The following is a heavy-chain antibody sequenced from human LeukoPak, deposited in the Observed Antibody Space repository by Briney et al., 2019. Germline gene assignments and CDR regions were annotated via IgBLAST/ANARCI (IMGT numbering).Heavy chain of an antibody. V-gene: IGHV3-7*03. J-gene: IGHJ4*02. CDR3: ARETEYYDFWSGYYL. D-gene: IGHD3-3*01. Sequence: GGSLRLSCAVSGLTFSSSWMDWVRQAPGKGLEWVASINPGGSEKYSADSVKGRFTISRDNAKNSLYLQMDSLRAEDTAVYYCARETEYYDFWSGYYLWGQGTLVTVSS. CDR1: GLTFSSSW. CDR2: INPGGSEK.